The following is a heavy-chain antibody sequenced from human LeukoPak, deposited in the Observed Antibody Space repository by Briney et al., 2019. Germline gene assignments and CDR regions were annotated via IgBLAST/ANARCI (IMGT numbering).Heavy chain of an antibody. CDR2: IDPSGGST. CDR3: ARGSSLSPFDY. V-gene: IGHV1-46*01. J-gene: IGHJ4*02. Sequence: ASVKVSCKASGYTFTSYYMHWVRQAPGQGLEWMGIIDPSGGSTSYSQNFQGRVAMTRDTSTSTVYLELSSLRSEDTAVYYCARGSSLSPFDYWGQGTLVTVSS. CDR1: GYTFTSYY. D-gene: IGHD3-16*02.